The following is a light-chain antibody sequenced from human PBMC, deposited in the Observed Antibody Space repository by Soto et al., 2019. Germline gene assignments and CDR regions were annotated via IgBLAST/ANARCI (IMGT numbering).Light chain of an antibody. CDR1: QGINSY. Sequence: DIQLTQSPSFLSASVGDRVTITCRASQGINSYLAWYQQKPGKVPKLLIYAASTLQSGVPSRFSGSGSGTEFTLTISSLQPEAFATYYCQQINSYPITFGQGTRLEI. CDR2: AAS. CDR3: QQINSYPIT. J-gene: IGKJ5*01. V-gene: IGKV1-9*01.